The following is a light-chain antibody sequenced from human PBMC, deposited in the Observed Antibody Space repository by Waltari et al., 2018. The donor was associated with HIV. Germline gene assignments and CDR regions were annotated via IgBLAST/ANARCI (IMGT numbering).Light chain of an antibody. V-gene: IGLV1-47*01. Sequence: QSVLTQPPSTSGTPGQRVTISCSGSISNIGNNYVYWYQNLPGTAPKLLIYNNNRRPSGLPDRFSGSKSDTSASLAISGLRSEDEADYYCSTWDDKMSGVIFGGGTKLTVL. J-gene: IGLJ2*01. CDR2: NNN. CDR3: STWDDKMSGVI. CDR1: ISNIGNNY.